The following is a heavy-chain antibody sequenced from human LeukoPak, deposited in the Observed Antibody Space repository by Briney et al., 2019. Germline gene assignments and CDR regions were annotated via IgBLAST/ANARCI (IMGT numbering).Heavy chain of an antibody. V-gene: IGHV3-21*01. D-gene: IGHD4-23*01. CDR1: GFTFSSYS. Sequence: GGSLRLSCAASGFTFSSYSMNWVRQAPGKGLEWVSSISSSSSYIYYADSVKGRFTISRDNAKNSLYLQMNSLRAEDTAVYYCARSGGPGLFDYWGQGTLVTVSS. J-gene: IGHJ4*02. CDR3: ARSGGPGLFDY. CDR2: ISSSSSYI.